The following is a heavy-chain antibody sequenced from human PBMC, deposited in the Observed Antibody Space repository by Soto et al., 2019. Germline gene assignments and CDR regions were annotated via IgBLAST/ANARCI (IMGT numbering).Heavy chain of an antibody. CDR3: ARDYYDVLTDYYRYYYIDV. D-gene: IGHD3-9*01. CDR1: GFTFSDYY. J-gene: IGHJ6*03. Sequence: QVQLVESGGGLVQPGGSLRLSCTASGFTFSDYYMTWIRQAPGKGLESVSYISSSGTRMYYADSVKGRFTISRDNAKNSLYLQLNSLRAEDTAVYYCARDYYDVLTDYYRYYYIDVWGKGITVTVSS. V-gene: IGHV3-11*01. CDR2: ISSSGTRM.